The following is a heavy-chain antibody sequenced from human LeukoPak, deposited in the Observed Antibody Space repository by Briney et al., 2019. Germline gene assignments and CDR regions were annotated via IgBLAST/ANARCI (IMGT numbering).Heavy chain of an antibody. CDR3: AKTMTGYVWGIPNY. V-gene: IGHV3-30*18. D-gene: IGHD3-16*01. Sequence: PGGSLRLSCAASGFTFSSYGMHWVRQAPGKGLEWVAVISYDGSNKYYADSVKGRFTISRDNSKNTLYLQMNSLRAEDTAVYYCAKTMTGYVWGIPNYWGQGTLVTVSS. J-gene: IGHJ4*02. CDR2: ISYDGSNK. CDR1: GFTFSSYG.